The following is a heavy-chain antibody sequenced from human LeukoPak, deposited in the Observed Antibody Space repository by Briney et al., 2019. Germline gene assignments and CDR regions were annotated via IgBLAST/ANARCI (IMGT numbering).Heavy chain of an antibody. Sequence: FGPTLVKLTQTLTLTCTFSGFSLSTSGVGVGWIRQPPGKALEWLALIYWDDDKRYSPSLKSRLTITKDTSKNQVVLRMTNMDPVDTATYYCAHRISDYDFWSGYYTGDDWFDIWGQGTLVTVSS. CDR3: AHRISDYDFWSGYYTGDDWFDI. CDR1: GFSLSTSGVG. CDR2: IYWDDDK. J-gene: IGHJ5*02. V-gene: IGHV2-5*02. D-gene: IGHD3-3*01.